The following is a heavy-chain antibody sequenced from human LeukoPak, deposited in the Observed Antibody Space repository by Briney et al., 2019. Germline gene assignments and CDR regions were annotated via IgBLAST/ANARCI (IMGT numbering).Heavy chain of an antibody. V-gene: IGHV3-21*05. CDR3: VREEWPPSFDF. D-gene: IGHD3-3*01. J-gene: IGHJ4*02. CDR1: GFTVSSNY. CDR2: ISSSSSR. Sequence: GGSLRLSCAASGFTVSSNYMNWVRQAPGKGLEWVSYISSSSSRSYADSVKGRFTISRDNDKNSMHLQMNSLRAEDTAVYYCVREEWPPSFDFWGLGTLVAVSS.